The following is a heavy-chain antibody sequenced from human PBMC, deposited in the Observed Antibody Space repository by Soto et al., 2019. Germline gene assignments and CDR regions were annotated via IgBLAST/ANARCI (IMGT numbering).Heavy chain of an antibody. CDR3: AGGGVRGVITRTRDYYGMDV. CDR1: GYSFTSYW. D-gene: IGHD3-10*01. Sequence: GESLKISCKGSGYSFTSYWIGWVRQMPGKGLEWMGIIYPGDSDTRYSPSFQGQVTISADKSISTAYLQWSSLKASDAAMYYCAGGGVRGVITRTRDYYGMDVWGQGTTVTVSS. V-gene: IGHV5-51*01. CDR2: IYPGDSDT. J-gene: IGHJ6*02.